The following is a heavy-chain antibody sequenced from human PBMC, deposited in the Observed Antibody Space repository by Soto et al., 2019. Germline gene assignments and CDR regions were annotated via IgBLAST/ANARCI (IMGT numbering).Heavy chain of an antibody. D-gene: IGHD3-10*01. CDR1: GGSFSGYY. CDR2: INHSGST. CDR3: ARGITMVRSRYYFDY. V-gene: IGHV4-34*01. J-gene: IGHJ4*02. Sequence: QVQLQQWGAGLLKPSETLSLTCAVYGGSFSGYYWSWIRQPPGKGLEWIGEINHSGSTNYNPSLKSRVTISVDTAKNQFSLKLSSVTAADTAVYYCARGITMVRSRYYFDYWGQGTLVTVSS.